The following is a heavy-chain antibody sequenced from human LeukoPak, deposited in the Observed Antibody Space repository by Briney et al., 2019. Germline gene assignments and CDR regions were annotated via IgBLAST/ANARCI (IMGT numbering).Heavy chain of an antibody. CDR3: TKAPVRSCTGTFCYPFDY. CDR2: TVGGRPDT. V-gene: IGHV3-23*01. CDR1: GFTFSNYA. D-gene: IGHD2-8*02. J-gene: IGHJ4*02. Sequence: GGSLRLSCAASGFTFSNYAMSWVRQAPGKGLEWVSATVGGRPDTYHADSVRGRFTVSRDNSMNTLYLQMNSLRVEDTAVYYCTKAPVRSCTGTFCYPFDYWGQGILVTVSS.